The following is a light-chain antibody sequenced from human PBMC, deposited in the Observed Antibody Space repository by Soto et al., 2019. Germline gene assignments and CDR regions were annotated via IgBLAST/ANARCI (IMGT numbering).Light chain of an antibody. V-gene: IGKV3-11*01. J-gene: IGKJ3*01. CDR3: QQYNNWPLFT. Sequence: EIVLTQSPATLSLSPGERATLSCRASQSVSSYLAWYQQKPGQAPRLLIYAASSRATGIPARFSGSGFGTDFTLTISSLQSEDFAVYFCQQYNNWPLFTFGPGTKVDIK. CDR1: QSVSSY. CDR2: AAS.